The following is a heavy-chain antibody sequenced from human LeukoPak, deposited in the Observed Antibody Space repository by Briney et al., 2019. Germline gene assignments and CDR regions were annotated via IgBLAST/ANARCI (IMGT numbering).Heavy chain of an antibody. CDR2: IIPIFGTA. Sequence: SVKVSCKASGGTFSSYAISWVRQAPGQGLEWMGGIIPIFGTANYAQKFQGRVTITADESTSTAYMELRSLRSDDTAVYYCARDFDETKDIVVVPAAGLDAFDIWGQGTVVAVSS. V-gene: IGHV1-69*01. J-gene: IGHJ3*02. CDR3: ARDFDETKDIVVVPAAGLDAFDI. D-gene: IGHD2-2*01. CDR1: GGTFSSYA.